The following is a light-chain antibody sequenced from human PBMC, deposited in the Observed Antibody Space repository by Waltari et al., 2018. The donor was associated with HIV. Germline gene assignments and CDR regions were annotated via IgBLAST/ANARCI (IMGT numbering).Light chain of an antibody. CDR1: QSVSSNY. CDR2: GAS. CDR3: QQYHLSPWT. J-gene: IGKJ1*01. Sequence: EIVLTQSPGTLSLSPGERATLSCRASQSVSSNYLAWYQQKPGQAPRLLIYGASSRATGIPGRFSGGGSGTDFTLTISRLEPEDFAVYFCQQYHLSPWTFGQGTKVEIK. V-gene: IGKV3-20*01.